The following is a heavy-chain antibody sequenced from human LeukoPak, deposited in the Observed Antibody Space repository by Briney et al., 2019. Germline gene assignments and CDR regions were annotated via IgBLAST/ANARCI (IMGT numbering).Heavy chain of an antibody. Sequence: PGGSLRLSCTASGFSFSTSWMGWVRQTPGKGLEWVANIKKDGSEEYYVDSVKTRFTISRDNAKNSLYLQLNSVIVEDTAVYYCTRLSTSVAGGDHWGQGTLVTVSS. CDR2: IKKDGSEE. V-gene: IGHV3-7*01. D-gene: IGHD6-19*01. CDR1: GFSFSTSW. J-gene: IGHJ4*02. CDR3: TRLSTSVAGGDH.